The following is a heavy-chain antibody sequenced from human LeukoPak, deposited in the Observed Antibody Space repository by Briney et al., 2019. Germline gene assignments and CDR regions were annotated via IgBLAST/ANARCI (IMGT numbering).Heavy chain of an antibody. J-gene: IGHJ6*03. CDR1: GYSFTSYW. CDR3: ARERAYYDSSGLPDYMDV. V-gene: IGHV5-51*01. Sequence: GESLKISCKGSGYSFTSYWIGWVRQMPGKGLEWMGIIYPGDSDTRYSPSFQGQVTISADKSISTAYLQWSSLKASDTAMYYCARERAYYDSSGLPDYMDVWGKGTTVTVSS. CDR2: IYPGDSDT. D-gene: IGHD3-22*01.